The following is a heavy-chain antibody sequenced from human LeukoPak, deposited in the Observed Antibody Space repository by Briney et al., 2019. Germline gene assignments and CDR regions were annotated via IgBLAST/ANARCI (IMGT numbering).Heavy chain of an antibody. J-gene: IGHJ6*02. CDR3: ARDRYYYYGMDV. V-gene: IGHV3-11*01. CDR1: GFTFSDYY. Sequence: KSGGSLRLSCAASGFTFSDYYMSWIRQAPGKGLEWVSYISSSGSTIYYADSVRGRFTISRDNAKNSLYLQMNSLRAEDTAVYYCARDRYYYYGMDVWGQGTTVTVSS. CDR2: ISSSGSTI.